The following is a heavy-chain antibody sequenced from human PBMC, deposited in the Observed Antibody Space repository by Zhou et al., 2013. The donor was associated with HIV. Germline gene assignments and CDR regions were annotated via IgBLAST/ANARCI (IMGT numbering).Heavy chain of an antibody. CDR1: GGAFQNYP. D-gene: IGHD2-15*01. CDR3: ASGSQDMRAFTWLADN. CDR2: VIPGLGVA. Sequence: QVQLVQSGPEVKKPGSSVKISCEASGGAFQNYPLSWVRQAPGQGLDWVGAVIPGLGVAHYSRRFQGRVTISADKSQTLCYLELTSLTVDDTAVYYCASGSQDMRAFTWLADNWGQGTLVIVSS. V-gene: IGHV1-69*14. J-gene: IGHJ4*02.